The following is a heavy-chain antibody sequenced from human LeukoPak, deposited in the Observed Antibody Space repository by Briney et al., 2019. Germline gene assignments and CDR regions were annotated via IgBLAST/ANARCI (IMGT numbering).Heavy chain of an antibody. Sequence: SDTLSLTCTVSGYSISSGYYWGWLRQPPGKGLEWFGSIYHSGSTYYNPSLKSLVTISVDTSKNQFSLKLNSVTAADTAVYYCARENGGYDYLVYWGQGILVTVSS. D-gene: IGHD5-12*01. J-gene: IGHJ4*02. CDR3: ARENGGYDYLVY. CDR1: GYSISSGYY. V-gene: IGHV4-38-2*02. CDR2: IYHSGST.